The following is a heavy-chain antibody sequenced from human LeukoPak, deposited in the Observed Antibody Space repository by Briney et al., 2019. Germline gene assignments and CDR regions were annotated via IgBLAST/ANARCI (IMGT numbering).Heavy chain of an antibody. J-gene: IGHJ6*02. V-gene: IGHV4-34*01. Sequence: SETLSLTCAVYGGSFSGYYWSWIRQPPGKGLEWIGEINYSGSTNYNPSLKSRVTISVGTSKNQFSLKLSSVTAADTAVYYCARGPDCSGGSCYSNYYYGMDVWGQGTTVTVSS. CDR3: ARGPDCSGGSCYSNYYYGMDV. D-gene: IGHD2-15*01. CDR1: GGSFSGYY. CDR2: INYSGST.